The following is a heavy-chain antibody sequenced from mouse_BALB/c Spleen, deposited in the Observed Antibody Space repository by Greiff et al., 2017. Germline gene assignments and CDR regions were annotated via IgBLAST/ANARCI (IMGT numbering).Heavy chain of an antibody. CDR1: GFNNKDTY. V-gene: IGHV14-3*02. D-gene: IGHD4-1*01. CDR3: ARNLLGEFAY. CDR2: IDPANGNT. J-gene: IGHJ3*01. Sequence: EGQLQESGAELVKAGASVKLSCTASGFNNKDTYMHWVKQRPEQGLEWIGRIDPANGNTKYDPKFQGKATITADTSSNTAYLQLSSLTSEDTAVYYCARNLLGEFAYWGQGTLVTVSA.